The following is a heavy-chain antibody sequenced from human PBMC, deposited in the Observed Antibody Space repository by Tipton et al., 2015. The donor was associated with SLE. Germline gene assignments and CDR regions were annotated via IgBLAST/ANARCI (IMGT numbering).Heavy chain of an antibody. CDR2: ISDGGGT. J-gene: IGHJ1*01. V-gene: IGHV4-59*12. Sequence: TLSLTCSVSGGSISSNYWIWIRQPPGKGLEWIGYISDGGGTNHNPSLKSRVTISVDPAKNQFSLKLNSVTAADTAVYYCARDYKVTNPDQENFQYWGQGTLVTVSS. D-gene: IGHD4-17*01. CDR1: GGSISSNY. CDR3: ARDYKVTNPDQENFQY.